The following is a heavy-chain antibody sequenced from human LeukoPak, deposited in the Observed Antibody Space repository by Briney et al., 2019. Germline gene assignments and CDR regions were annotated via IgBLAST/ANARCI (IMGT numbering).Heavy chain of an antibody. D-gene: IGHD3-10*01. J-gene: IGHJ6*03. CDR2: IYYSGST. Sequence: PSETLSLTCTVSGGSISSYYWSWIRQLPGKGLEWIGYIYYSGSTNYKPSLKSRATISVDTSKNQFSLKLSSVTAADTAVYYCARVEEGYGSGRRENYYYYYMDVWGKGTTVTISS. V-gene: IGHV4-59*01. CDR1: GGSISSYY. CDR3: ARVEEGYGSGRRENYYYYYMDV.